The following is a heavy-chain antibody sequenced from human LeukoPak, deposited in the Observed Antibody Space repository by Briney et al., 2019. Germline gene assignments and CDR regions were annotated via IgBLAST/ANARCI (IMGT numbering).Heavy chain of an antibody. D-gene: IGHD5-12*01. V-gene: IGHV4-38-2*02. CDR1: GYSMNSVYY. CDR3: ARNISGLGLYSHYAYDPAGAFDI. J-gene: IGHJ3*02. Sequence: PSETLSLTCTVCGYSMNSVYYWGWIRQPPGKGLEWIGSIYNSGSTSYNPSLKSRVTLSIDTSKNQFSLKLTSVTAADTAVYYCARNISGLGLYSHYAYDPAGAFDIWGQGTMVTVSS. CDR2: IYNSGST.